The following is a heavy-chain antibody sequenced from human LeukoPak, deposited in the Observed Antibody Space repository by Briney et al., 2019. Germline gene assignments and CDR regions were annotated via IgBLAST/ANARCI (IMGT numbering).Heavy chain of an antibody. Sequence: GGSLRLSCAASGFTFSSYNMNWVRQAPGKGLEWVSYISSSSYTIYYADSVKGRFTISRDNAKNSLYLQMNSLRAEDTAVYYCARDCTNGVCFDYWGQGTLVTVSS. CDR1: GFTFSSYN. D-gene: IGHD2-8*01. CDR2: ISSSSYTI. J-gene: IGHJ4*02. CDR3: ARDCTNGVCFDY. V-gene: IGHV3-48*01.